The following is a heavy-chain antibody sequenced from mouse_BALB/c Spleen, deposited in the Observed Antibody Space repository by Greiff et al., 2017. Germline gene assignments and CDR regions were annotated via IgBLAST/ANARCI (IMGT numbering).Heavy chain of an antibody. CDR2: ISSGGSYT. CDR1: GFTFSSYG. J-gene: IGHJ2*01. CDR3: ARHGIGLDY. V-gene: IGHV5-6*01. Sequence: EVKLMESGGDLVKPGGSLKLSCAASGFTFSSYGMSWVRQTPNKRLEWVATISSGGSYTYYPDSVKGRFTISRDNAKNTLYLQMSSLKSEDTAMYYCARHGIGLDYWGQGTTLTVSS. D-gene: IGHD2-14*01.